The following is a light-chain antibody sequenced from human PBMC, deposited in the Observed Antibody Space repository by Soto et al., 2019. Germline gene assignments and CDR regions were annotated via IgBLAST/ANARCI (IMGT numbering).Light chain of an antibody. V-gene: IGKV4-1*01. CDR1: QSLLYSPNNKNY. Sequence: EIVMTQSPDSLAVSLGERATINCKSSQSLLYSPNNKNYLAWFQQKPGQAPNLLIYWASIRESGVPDRFSCNGFWTNFNLTIRSLKAEDVAVYYCQQYADTPFTFGPGTKVDIK. J-gene: IGKJ3*01. CDR3: QQYADTPFT. CDR2: WAS.